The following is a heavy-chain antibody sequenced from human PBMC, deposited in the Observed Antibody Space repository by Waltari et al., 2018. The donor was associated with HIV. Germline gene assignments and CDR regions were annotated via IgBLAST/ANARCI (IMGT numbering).Heavy chain of an antibody. CDR3: ARGSLGYSSSIDY. J-gene: IGHJ4*02. Sequence: EVQLVESGEGLVQPGGSLRLSCAASGFTFSSYAMHWVRQAPGKGLEYVSAISSNGGSTYYADSVKGRFTISRDNSKNTLYLQMGSLRAEDMAVYYCARGSLGYSSSIDYWGQGTLVTVSS. CDR2: ISSNGGST. CDR1: GFTFSSYA. V-gene: IGHV3-64*02. D-gene: IGHD6-13*01.